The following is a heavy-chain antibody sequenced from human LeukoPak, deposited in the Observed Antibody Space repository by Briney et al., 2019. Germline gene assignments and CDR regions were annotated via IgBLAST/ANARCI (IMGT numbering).Heavy chain of an antibody. CDR1: GGSISSSSYY. CDR2: IYYSGST. CDR3: ASPKPRYCSSTSCYSTDAFDI. Sequence: SETLSLTCTVSGGSISSSSYYWGWIRQPPGKGLEWIGSIYYSGSTYYNPSLKSRVTISVDTSKNQFSLKLSSVTAADTAVYYCASPKPRYCSSTSCYSTDAFDIWGQGTMVTVSS. D-gene: IGHD2-2*01. J-gene: IGHJ3*02. V-gene: IGHV4-39*07.